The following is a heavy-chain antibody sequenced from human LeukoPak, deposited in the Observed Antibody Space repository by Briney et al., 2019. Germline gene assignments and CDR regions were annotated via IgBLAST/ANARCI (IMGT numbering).Heavy chain of an antibody. CDR3: AREPGDDYVWGSYRHNWFDP. CDR2: ISAYNGNT. V-gene: IGHV1-18*01. Sequence: ASVKVSCKASGYTFTSYGISWVRQAPGQGLEWMGWISAYNGNTNYAQKLQGRVTMTTDTSTSTAYMELRSLRSDDTAVYYCAREPGDDYVWGSYRHNWFDPWGQGTLVTVSS. D-gene: IGHD3-16*02. J-gene: IGHJ5*02. CDR1: GYTFTSYG.